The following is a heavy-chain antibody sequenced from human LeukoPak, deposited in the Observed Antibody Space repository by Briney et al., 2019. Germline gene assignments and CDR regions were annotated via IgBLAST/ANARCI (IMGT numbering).Heavy chain of an antibody. CDR3: ARDWYHAIDY. CDR1: GFTFSSTW. Sequence: GGSLRLSCAASGFTFSSTWIHWVRQVPGKELVWVARIESDGRRTTYAESVKGRFTISRDNAKNTLYLEMNSLRVEDTAVYYSARDWYHAIDYWGQGTLVTVSS. CDR2: IESDGRRT. J-gene: IGHJ4*02. D-gene: IGHD2-2*01. V-gene: IGHV3-74*03.